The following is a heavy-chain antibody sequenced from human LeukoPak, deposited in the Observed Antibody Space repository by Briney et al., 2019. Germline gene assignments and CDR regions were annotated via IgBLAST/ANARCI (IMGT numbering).Heavy chain of an antibody. CDR2: INPSGGST. D-gene: IGHD3-22*01. V-gene: IGHV1-46*01. J-gene: IGHJ3*02. Sequence: ASVKVSCKASGYTFTSYYMHWVRQAPGQGLEWRGIINPSGGSTSYAQKFQGRVTMTRDMSTSTVYMELSSLRSEDTAVYYCARVISWDSSGYYGAFDIWGQGTMVTVSS. CDR1: GYTFTSYY. CDR3: ARVISWDSSGYYGAFDI.